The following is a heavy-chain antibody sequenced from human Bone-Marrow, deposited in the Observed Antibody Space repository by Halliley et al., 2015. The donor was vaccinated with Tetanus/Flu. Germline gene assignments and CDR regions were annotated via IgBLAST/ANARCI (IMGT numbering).Heavy chain of an antibody. V-gene: IGHV3-30*15. CDR2: YDGRNE. D-gene: IGHD3-16*02. Sequence: YDGRNEYYPDSVKGRFTISRDNSNNTLYLQMSSLRADDTAVYYCAISLQTQLSSNYYNYGMDVWGQGAMVTVSS. CDR3: AISLQTQLSSNYYNYGMDV. J-gene: IGHJ6*02.